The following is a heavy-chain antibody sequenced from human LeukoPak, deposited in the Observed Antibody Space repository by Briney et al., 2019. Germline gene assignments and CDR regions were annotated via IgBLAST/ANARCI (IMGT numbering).Heavy chain of an antibody. CDR1: GFTFRSYA. Sequence: TGGSLRLSCAASGFTFRSYAMSWVRQASGKGLEWVSIIGSNGDRTFYADSVKGRFTISRDNSKNTLYLQMNSLRGEDTAVYYCVKDLARYYDTSGYEYFDYWGQGTLVSVSS. V-gene: IGHV3-23*01. CDR3: VKDLARYYDTSGYEYFDY. J-gene: IGHJ4*02. D-gene: IGHD3-22*01. CDR2: IGSNGDRT.